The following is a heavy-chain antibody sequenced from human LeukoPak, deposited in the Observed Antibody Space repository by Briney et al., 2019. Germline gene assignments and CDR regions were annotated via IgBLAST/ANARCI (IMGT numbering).Heavy chain of an antibody. Sequence: SETLSLTCTVSGGSISSGSHYWGWIRQPPGKGLEWIGYIYYSGSTNYNPSLKSRVTISVDTSKNQFSLKLSSVTAADTAVYYCASNYYGSGSLDYWGQGNLVTVSS. CDR1: GGSISSGSHY. CDR3: ASNYYGSGSLDY. V-gene: IGHV4-61*05. D-gene: IGHD3-10*01. CDR2: IYYSGST. J-gene: IGHJ4*02.